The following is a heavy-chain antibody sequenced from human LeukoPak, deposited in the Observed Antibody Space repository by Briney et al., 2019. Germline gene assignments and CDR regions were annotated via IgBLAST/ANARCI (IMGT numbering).Heavy chain of an antibody. J-gene: IGHJ5*02. V-gene: IGHV3-30*15. D-gene: IGHD1-26*01. Sequence: GGSLRLSCAASGFTFNSYALHWVRQAPGKGLDWVSVISYDGRNKYYADSVKGRFTISRDNSKNTMFLQMSSLRAEDTAVYFCARDGTSGSSWGQGILVTVSS. CDR2: ISYDGRNK. CDR3: ARDGTSGSS. CDR1: GFTFNSYA.